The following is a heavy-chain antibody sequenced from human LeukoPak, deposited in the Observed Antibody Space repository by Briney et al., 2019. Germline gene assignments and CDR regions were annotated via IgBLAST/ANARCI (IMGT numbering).Heavy chain of an antibody. Sequence: GGSLRLSCAASGFTFSTYAMTWVRQAPGKGLEWVSSISGDSRVTHYVDSVKGRFTISRDNSKNTLYLQMNSLRAEDTAVYYCAKGKNYGDYDLWGQGTLVTVSS. V-gene: IGHV3-23*01. CDR2: ISGDSRVT. D-gene: IGHD4-17*01. J-gene: IGHJ5*02. CDR3: AKGKNYGDYDL. CDR1: GFTFSTYA.